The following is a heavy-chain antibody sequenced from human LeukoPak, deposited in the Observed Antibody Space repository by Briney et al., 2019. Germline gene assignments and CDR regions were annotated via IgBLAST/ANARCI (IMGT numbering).Heavy chain of an antibody. CDR2: IYTSGST. V-gene: IGHV4-61*02. CDR1: GGSISSGSYY. D-gene: IGHD5-12*01. Sequence: PSETLSLTCTVSGGSISSGSYYWSWIRQPAGKGLEWIGRIYTSGSTNYNPSLKSRVTISVDTSKNQFSLKLSSVTAADTAVYYCARALYSGYDSGPAFDIWGQGTMVTVSS. CDR3: ARALYSGYDSGPAFDI. J-gene: IGHJ3*02.